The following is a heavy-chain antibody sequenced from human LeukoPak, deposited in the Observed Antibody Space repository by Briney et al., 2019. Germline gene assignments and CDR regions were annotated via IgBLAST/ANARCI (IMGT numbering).Heavy chain of an antibody. CDR1: GFTVSSNY. CDR3: ARVDNGWLRVGGYDY. V-gene: IGHV3-53*01. CDR2: IYSGGSS. D-gene: IGHD5-12*01. J-gene: IGHJ4*02. Sequence: PGGSLRLSCAASGFTVSSNYMSWVRPAPGKGLEWVSVIYSGGSSYYADSVKGRFTISRDNSKKTLYLQMNSLRAEDTAVYYCARVDNGWLRVGGYDYWGQGTLVTVSS.